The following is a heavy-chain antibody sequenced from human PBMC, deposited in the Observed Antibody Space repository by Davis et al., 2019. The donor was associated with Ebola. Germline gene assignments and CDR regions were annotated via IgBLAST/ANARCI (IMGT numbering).Heavy chain of an antibody. Sequence: PSETLSLTCTVSGGSISSHYWSWIRQPPGKGLEWIGYIYYSGSTNYNPSLKSRVTISVDTSKNQFSLKLSSVTAADTAVYYCARDVANWGQGTLVTVSS. J-gene: IGHJ4*02. CDR2: IYYSGST. D-gene: IGHD2-15*01. CDR3: ARDVAN. V-gene: IGHV4-59*11. CDR1: GGSISSHY.